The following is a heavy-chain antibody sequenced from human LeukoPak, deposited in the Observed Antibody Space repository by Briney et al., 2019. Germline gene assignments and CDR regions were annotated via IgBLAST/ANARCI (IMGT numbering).Heavy chain of an antibody. CDR2: IRSDGTKT. D-gene: IGHD6-19*01. J-gene: IGHJ4*02. CDR1: GFTFSTYY. Sequence: GGSLRLSCAASGFTFSTYYMNWVRQAPGKGLEWVTFIRSDGTKTHYADSVKGRFTISRDNSKNTLYLQMNSLRAEDTAVYYCAKEYSSGWYDYWGQGTLVTVSS. CDR3: AKEYSSGWYDY. V-gene: IGHV3-30*02.